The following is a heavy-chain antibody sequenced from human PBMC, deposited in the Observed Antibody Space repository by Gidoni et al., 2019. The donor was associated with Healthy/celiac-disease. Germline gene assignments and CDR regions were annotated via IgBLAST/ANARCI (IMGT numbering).Heavy chain of an antibody. CDR2: ISSSGSYV. CDR1: GSPFSSYS. V-gene: IGHV3-21*06. Sequence: EAQRVESGGGLVKPGGSLRLSSAASGSPFSSYSMNWVRQAPGKGLGLVYSISSSGSYVYCADSVKGRFTISIDSARTSLYLQMNSLRADATAVYYCARTCGGDCYSSDYYYYGMDVWGQGTTVTVSS. J-gene: IGHJ6*02. D-gene: IGHD2-21*02. CDR3: ARTCGGDCYSSDYYYYGMDV.